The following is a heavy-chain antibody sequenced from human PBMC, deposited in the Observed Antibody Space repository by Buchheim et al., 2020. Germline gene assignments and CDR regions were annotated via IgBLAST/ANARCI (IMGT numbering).Heavy chain of an antibody. Sequence: QLLESGGGLVQPGGSLRLSCAASGFTFRSYAMSWVRQAPGKGLEWVSTISGSDGSTFYADSVTGLFTISRDNSKNTLYLQMNSLRAEDTAVYYCAKDSPPDYDFWSGIKYGMDVWGQGNT. J-gene: IGHJ6*02. CDR2: ISGSDGST. CDR3: AKDSPPDYDFWSGIKYGMDV. D-gene: IGHD3-3*01. V-gene: IGHV3-23*01. CDR1: GFTFRSYA.